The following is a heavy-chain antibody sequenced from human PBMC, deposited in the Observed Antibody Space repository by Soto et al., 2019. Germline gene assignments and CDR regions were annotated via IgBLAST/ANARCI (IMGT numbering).Heavy chain of an antibody. V-gene: IGHV2-5*02. CDR3: AHSLRYCSGGSCYFFDY. D-gene: IGHD2-15*01. CDR2: IYWDDDK. J-gene: IGHJ4*02. CDR1: GFSLSTSGVG. Sequence: SGPTLVNPTQTLTLTCTFSGFSLSTSGVGVGWIRQPPGKALEWLALIYWDDDKRYSPSLKSRLTITKDTSKNQVVLTMTNMDPVDTPIFFFAHSLRYCSGGSCYFFDYGGKGTLVTVSS.